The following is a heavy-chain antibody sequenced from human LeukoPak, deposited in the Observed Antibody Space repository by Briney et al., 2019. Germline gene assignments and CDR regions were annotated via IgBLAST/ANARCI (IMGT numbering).Heavy chain of an antibody. V-gene: IGHV3-23*01. D-gene: IGHD3/OR15-3a*01. CDR3: VMDPHEHWFDP. J-gene: IGHJ5*02. Sequence: GGSLRLSCAASGFXFSSYAISWVRQAPGKGLEWVSAIGPGGLRTYYADPVKGRFTISRDNSKNTLHLQMNSLRVEDTAAYYCVMDPHEHWFDPWGQGTLVTVSS. CDR1: GFXFSSYA. CDR2: IGPGGLRT.